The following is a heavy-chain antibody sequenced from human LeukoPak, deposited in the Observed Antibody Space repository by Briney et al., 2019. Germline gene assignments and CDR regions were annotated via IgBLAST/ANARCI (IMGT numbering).Heavy chain of an antibody. CDR2: INPNTGDT. CDR3: ARGYYDSSAYYSADY. Sequence: ASVKVSCKASGYTFTGYYIHWVRQAPGQGLEWMGWINPNTGDTNYAQRFQGRVTMTRDTSISTAYMELTRLRSDDTAVYYCARGYYDSSAYYSADYWGQGTLVTVSS. D-gene: IGHD3-22*01. CDR1: GYTFTGYY. J-gene: IGHJ4*02. V-gene: IGHV1-2*02.